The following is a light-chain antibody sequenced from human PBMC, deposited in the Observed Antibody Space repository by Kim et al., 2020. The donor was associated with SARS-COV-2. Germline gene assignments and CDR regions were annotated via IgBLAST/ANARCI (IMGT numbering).Light chain of an antibody. CDR1: KLGDKY. J-gene: IGLJ3*02. V-gene: IGLV3-1*01. CDR2: QDS. CDR3: QAWDSSSWV. Sequence: VSQGPQAGVTCSGDKLGDKYACWYQQKPGQSPVLVNYQDSTRPSGLPERLSGSNSGNTATLTISGTQAMDEADYYCQAWDSSSWVFGGGTQLTVL.